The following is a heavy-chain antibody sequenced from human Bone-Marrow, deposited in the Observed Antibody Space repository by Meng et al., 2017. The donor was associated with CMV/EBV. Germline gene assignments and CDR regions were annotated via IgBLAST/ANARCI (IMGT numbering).Heavy chain of an antibody. J-gene: IGHJ4*02. CDR3: ARERFCSSGSCYGIFDY. CDR2: IIPIVATT. D-gene: IGHD2-2*01. CDR1: GGIFSTYA. Sequence: SVKVSCKASGGIFSTYAITWVRQAPGQGLEWMGGIIPIVATTNCAQKFQGRVTITADKSTSTAYMELTSLRSEDTAVYYCARERFCSSGSCYGIFDYWGQGTLVTVSS. V-gene: IGHV1-69*06.